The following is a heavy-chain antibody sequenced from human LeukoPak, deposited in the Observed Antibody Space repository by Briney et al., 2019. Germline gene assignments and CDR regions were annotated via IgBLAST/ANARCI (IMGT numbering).Heavy chain of an antibody. CDR3: ARVAAGTFDY. D-gene: IGHD1-1*01. V-gene: IGHV1-18*01. CDR1: GYTFTRYG. J-gene: IGHJ4*02. CDR2: ISAYNGNT. Sequence: AAVNVSCKSSGYTFTRYGISWVRQAPGQGVAWWGWISAYNGNTNYAQKLQGRVTMTTDTSTSTAYMELRSLRSDDTAVYYCARVAAGTFDYWGQGTLVTVSS.